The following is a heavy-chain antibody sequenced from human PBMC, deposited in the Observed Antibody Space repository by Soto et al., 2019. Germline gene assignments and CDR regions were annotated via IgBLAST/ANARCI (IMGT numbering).Heavy chain of an antibody. D-gene: IGHD6-13*01. CDR3: XXXXGXSWYEIDY. V-gene: IGHV3-23*01. Sequence: TASGFTFSNYAVTWVRQAPGKGLEWVSTISGSGGSTYYADSVKGRFTISRDNSKNTLYLQMNSLRXXXTAVXYCXXXXGXSWYEIDYWGQGTLVTVSS. CDR2: ISGSGGST. CDR1: GFTFSNYA. J-gene: IGHJ4*02.